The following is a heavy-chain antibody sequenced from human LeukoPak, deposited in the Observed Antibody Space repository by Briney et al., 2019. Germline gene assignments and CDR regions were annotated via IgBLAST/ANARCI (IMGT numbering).Heavy chain of an antibody. V-gene: IGHV3-20*04. CDR1: GLAFAEHG. J-gene: IGHJ4*02. D-gene: IGHD2-2*01. CDR2: INWSGGST. Sequence: AGGSLRLSCTASGLAFAEHGMSWVRQVPGKGLEWVSGINWSGGSTGYADPLRGRFTISRDNAKNSLYLQMDSLRAEDTALYYCARAPITSPFYFDYWGQGTLVTVSS. CDR3: ARAPITSPFYFDY.